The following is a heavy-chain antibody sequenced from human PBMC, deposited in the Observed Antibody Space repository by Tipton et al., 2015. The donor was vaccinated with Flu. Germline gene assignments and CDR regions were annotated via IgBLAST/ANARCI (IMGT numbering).Heavy chain of an antibody. Sequence: SLRLSCATSGFTFSHYWMNWVRQAPGKGLEWVANINQDGSEKHYVESVKGRFTISRDNAKNSLYLQMNSLRAEDTAVYYCATKFASWGVWEPRDYWGQGTLVTVSS. CDR1: GFTFSHYW. V-gene: IGHV3-7*01. CDR3: ATKFASWGVWEPRDY. CDR2: INQDGSEK. D-gene: IGHD3-10*01. J-gene: IGHJ4*02.